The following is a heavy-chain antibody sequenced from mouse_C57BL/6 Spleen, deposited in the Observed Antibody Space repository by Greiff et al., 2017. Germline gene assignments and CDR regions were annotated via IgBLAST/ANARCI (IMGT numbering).Heavy chain of an antibody. CDR1: GYTFTSYW. CDR2: IDPSDSYT. J-gene: IGHJ1*03. D-gene: IGHD1-1*01. CDR3: ARPGSTHWYFDV. Sequence: QVQLQQPGADLVRPGTSVKLSCKASGYTFTSYWMHWVKQRPGQGLEWIGVIDPSDSYTNYNQKFKGKATLTVDTSSSTAYMQLSSLTSEDSAVYYCARPGSTHWYFDVWGTGTTVTVSS. V-gene: IGHV1-59*01.